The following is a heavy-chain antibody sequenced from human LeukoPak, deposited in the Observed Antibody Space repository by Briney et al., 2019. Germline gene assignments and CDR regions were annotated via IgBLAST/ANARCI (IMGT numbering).Heavy chain of an antibody. D-gene: IGHD2-2*01. V-gene: IGHV3-21*01. CDR1: EFTFSSYS. CDR3: ARGGPAAIPYYYYGMDV. CDR2: ISSSSSYI. J-gene: IGHJ6*02. Sequence: PGGSLRLSCAASEFTFSSYSMNWVRQAPGKGLEWVSSISSSSSYIYYADSVKGRFSISRDNSKNTLYLQMNSLRAQDTAVYYCARGGPAAIPYYYYGMDVWGQGTTVTVSS.